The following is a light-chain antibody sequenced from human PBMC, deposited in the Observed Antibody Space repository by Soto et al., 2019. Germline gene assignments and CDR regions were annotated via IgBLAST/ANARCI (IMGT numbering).Light chain of an antibody. J-gene: IGKJ4*01. CDR2: AAS. Sequence: DIQMTQSPSSLSASVGDRVTITCRASQSIRSYLNWYQQKPGKAPKLLIYAASSLQSGVTSRFSGSGSGTDFTLTISSLQPEDFATYYCQQSYSTPPTFGGGTKVEIK. CDR3: QQSYSTPPT. V-gene: IGKV1-39*01. CDR1: QSIRSY.